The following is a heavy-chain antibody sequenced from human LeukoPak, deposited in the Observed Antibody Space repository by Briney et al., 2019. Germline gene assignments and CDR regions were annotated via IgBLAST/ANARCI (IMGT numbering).Heavy chain of an antibody. D-gene: IGHD3-10*01. Sequence: GGSLRLSCAASGFTVSSNYMSWVRQAPGKGLEWVSAISGSGGSTYYADSVKGRFAISRDNSKNTLYLQMNSLRAEDTAVYYCAKTPRVRDPDYWGQGTLVTVSS. CDR1: GFTVSSNY. CDR2: ISGSGGST. CDR3: AKTPRVRDPDY. J-gene: IGHJ4*02. V-gene: IGHV3-23*01.